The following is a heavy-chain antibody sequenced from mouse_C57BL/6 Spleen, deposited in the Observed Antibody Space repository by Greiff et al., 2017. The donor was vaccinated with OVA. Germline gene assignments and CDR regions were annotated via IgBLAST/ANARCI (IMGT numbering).Heavy chain of an antibody. D-gene: IGHD2-4*01. Sequence: EVQLQESGPELVKPGASVKMSCKASGYTFTDYNMHWVKQSHGKSLEWIGYINPNNGGTSYNQKFKGKATLTVNKSSSTAYMELRSLTSEDSAVYYCAKDDYDPWYFDVWGTGTTVTVSS. CDR2: INPNNGGT. CDR3: AKDDYDPWYFDV. J-gene: IGHJ1*03. CDR1: GYTFTDYN. V-gene: IGHV1-22*01.